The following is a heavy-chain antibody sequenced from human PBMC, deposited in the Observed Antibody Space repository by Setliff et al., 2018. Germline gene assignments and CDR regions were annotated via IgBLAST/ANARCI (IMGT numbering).Heavy chain of an antibody. V-gene: IGHV1-18*01. J-gene: IGHJ4*02. CDR3: ARVPRLEWLLPTFDS. CDR2: ISGYNGNT. CDR1: GYTLISYG. Sequence: ASVKVSCKTSGYTLISYGISWVRQAPGQGLEWMGWISGYNGNTDYAQNFQGRVTMTTDTSTSTAYMELRSLRSDDTAVYYCARVPRLEWLLPTFDSWGQGTLVTVSS. D-gene: IGHD3-3*01.